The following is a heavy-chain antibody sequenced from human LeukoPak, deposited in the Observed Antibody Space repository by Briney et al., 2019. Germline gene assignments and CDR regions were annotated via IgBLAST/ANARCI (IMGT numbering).Heavy chain of an antibody. CDR3: ARDDYYGNSGLDY. V-gene: IGHV4-38-2*02. D-gene: IGHD3-22*01. CDR1: GYSISSGYY. J-gene: IGHJ4*02. CDR2: IYHSGST. Sequence: KPSETLSLTCTVSGYSISSGYYWGWIRQPPGKGLEWIGSIYHSGSTYYNPSLKSRVTISVDTSKNQFSLKLSSVTAADTAVYYCARDDYYGNSGLDYWGQGTLVTVSS.